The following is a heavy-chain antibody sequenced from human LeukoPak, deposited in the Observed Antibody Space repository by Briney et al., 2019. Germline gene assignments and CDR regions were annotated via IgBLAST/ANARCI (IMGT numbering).Heavy chain of an antibody. CDR1: GYTFTSYD. V-gene: IGHV1-8*01. D-gene: IGHD6-13*01. CDR2: MNPNSGNT. CDR3: AIAAGPFDY. J-gene: IGHJ4*02. Sequence: AASVKVSCKASGYTFTSYDINWVRQASGQGLEWMGWMNPNSGNTGYAQKFQDRFTMTWDTSISTAYMELSSLRSEDTAVYYCAIAAGPFDYWGQGTLVTVSS.